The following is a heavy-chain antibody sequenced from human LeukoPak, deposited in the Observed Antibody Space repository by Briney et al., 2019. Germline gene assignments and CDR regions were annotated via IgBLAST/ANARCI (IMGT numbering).Heavy chain of an antibody. D-gene: IGHD3-22*01. Sequence: PSETLSLTCDVYGGSFSAYHWSWIRQSPGKGLEWIGEIDHSGNTKYNSSLKSRVTISIDTSRNQFTLRLSSVTAADTAVYFCARRSSDDSSGYYSPHFDFWGQGTLVTVSS. CDR3: ARRSSDDSSGYYSPHFDF. V-gene: IGHV4-34*01. CDR1: GGSFSAYH. J-gene: IGHJ4*02. CDR2: IDHSGNT.